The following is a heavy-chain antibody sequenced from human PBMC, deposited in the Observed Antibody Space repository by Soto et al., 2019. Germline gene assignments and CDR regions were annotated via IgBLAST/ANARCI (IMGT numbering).Heavy chain of an antibody. CDR2: IYYSGST. D-gene: IGHD1-26*01. CDR3: ARVDKGDWFDP. J-gene: IGHJ5*02. CDR1: GGSISSYY. V-gene: IGHV4-59*01. Sequence: PSETLSLTCTVSGGSISSYYWSWIRQPPGKGLEWIGYIYYSGSTNYNPSLKSRVTIPVDTSKNQFSLKLSSVTAADTAVYYCARVDKGDWFDPWGQGTLVTVSS.